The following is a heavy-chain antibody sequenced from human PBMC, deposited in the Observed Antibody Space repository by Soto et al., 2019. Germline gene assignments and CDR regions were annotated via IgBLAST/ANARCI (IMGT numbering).Heavy chain of an antibody. CDR1: GGSFSGYY. CDR2: INHSGST. V-gene: IGHV4-34*01. Sequence: QVQLQQWGAGLLKPSETLSLTCAVYGGSFSGYYWSWIRQPPGKGLEWIGEINHSGSTNYNPSLKSRVTISVDTSKNQFSLKLSSVTAADTAVYYCASLGYCSGGSCATLTSGNFYYWCQGTLVTVSS. J-gene: IGHJ4*02. D-gene: IGHD2-15*01. CDR3: ASLGYCSGGSCATLTSGNFYY.